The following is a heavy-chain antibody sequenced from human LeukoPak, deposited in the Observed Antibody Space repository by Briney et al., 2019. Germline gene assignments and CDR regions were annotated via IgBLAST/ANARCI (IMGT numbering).Heavy chain of an antibody. CDR3: SMTTVTPNHYYFDY. CDR1: GGTFSSYA. CDR2: IIPIFGTA. D-gene: IGHD4-17*01. J-gene: IGHJ4*02. V-gene: IGHV1-69*13. Sequence: ASVKVSCTASGGTFSSYAISWVRQAPGQGLEWMGGIIPIFGTANYAQKFQGRVTITADESTSTAYMGLSSLRSEDTAVYYCSMTTVTPNHYYFDYWGQGTLVTVSS.